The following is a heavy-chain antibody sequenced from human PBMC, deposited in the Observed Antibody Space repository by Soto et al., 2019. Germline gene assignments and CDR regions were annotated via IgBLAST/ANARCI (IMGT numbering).Heavy chain of an antibody. Sequence: EVQLLESGGGLVQSGGSVRLSCAASGFTFSSLWMHWVRQAPWKGLVWVSRINSDGSTIDYADSVKGRFTISRDNAKNMVYVQMNSLRAEDTAVYYCASGSIDYSSSWYDYWGQGTLVTVSS. J-gene: IGHJ4*02. CDR3: ASGSIDYSSSWYDY. V-gene: IGHV3-74*01. CDR2: INSDGSTI. CDR1: GFTFSSLW. D-gene: IGHD6-13*01.